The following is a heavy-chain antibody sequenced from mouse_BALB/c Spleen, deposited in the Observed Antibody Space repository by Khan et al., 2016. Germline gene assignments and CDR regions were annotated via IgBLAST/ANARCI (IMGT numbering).Heavy chain of an antibody. J-gene: IGHJ2*01. D-gene: IGHD1-1*01. V-gene: IGHV1-87*01. CDR2: IFPGIGST. Sequence: QVQLQQSGPELPSPGASVKLSCKASGYTFTGYWLQWVKQRPGQGLDWIGAIFPGIGSTCYTQKLKGKAPLTAEKSSSTAYMQLSSLASEDSAVYYCASYYGSSYDYFDYWGQGTTLTVSS. CDR1: GYTFTGYW. CDR3: ASYYGSSYDYFDY.